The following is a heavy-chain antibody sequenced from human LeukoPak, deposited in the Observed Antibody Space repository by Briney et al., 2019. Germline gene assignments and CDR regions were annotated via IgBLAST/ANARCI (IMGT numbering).Heavy chain of an antibody. CDR3: AKDLCIVVVPAAFDY. D-gene: IGHD2-2*01. Sequence: PGGPETLSCAASRFTYNSYAMRWLRQAPGRAVECVTAIGGGGGRTYYADSVKGRFTISRDNSKNALYLQMNSLRAEGTAVYYCAKDLCIVVVPAAFDYGGQGTLVTVSS. CDR2: IGGGGGRT. V-gene: IGHV3-23*01. CDR1: RFTYNSYA. J-gene: IGHJ4*02.